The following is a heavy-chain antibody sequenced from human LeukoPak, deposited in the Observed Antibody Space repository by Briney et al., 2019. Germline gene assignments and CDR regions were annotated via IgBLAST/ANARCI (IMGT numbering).Heavy chain of an antibody. V-gene: IGHV3-30*02. CDR2: IRFDGNYK. Sequence: GGSLRLSCAASGSTFSSYGMHWVRQAPGKGLEWVAFIRFDGNYKYYVDSMKGRFTISRDNSNNTVFLQMNSLRPEDTAVYYCAKDQGYYDSSGYQYYFEYGGQGTLVTVSS. CDR3: AKDQGYYDSSGYQYYFEY. CDR1: GSTFSSYG. D-gene: IGHD3-22*01. J-gene: IGHJ4*02.